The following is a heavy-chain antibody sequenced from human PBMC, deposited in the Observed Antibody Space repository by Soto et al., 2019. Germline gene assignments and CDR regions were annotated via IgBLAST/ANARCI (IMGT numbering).Heavy chain of an antibody. D-gene: IGHD3-9*01. J-gene: IGHJ4*02. CDR2: INAGNGNT. Sequence: ASVKVSCKASGYTFTSYAMHWVRQAPGQRLEWMGWINAGNGNTKYSQKFQGRVTITRDTSASTAYMELSSLRSEDTAVYYCARDSEYVDILTGYYRSYYFDYWGQGTLVTVSS. CDR3: ARDSEYVDILTGYYRSYYFDY. CDR1: GYTFTSYA. V-gene: IGHV1-3*01.